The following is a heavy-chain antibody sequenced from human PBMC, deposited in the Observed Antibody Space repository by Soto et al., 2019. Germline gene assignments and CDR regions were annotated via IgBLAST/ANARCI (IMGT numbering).Heavy chain of an antibody. Sequence: GGSLRLSCAASGFTVSSNYMSWVRQAPGKGLEWVSVIYSGGSTYYADSVKGRFTISRDNSKNMLYLQMNSLRAEDTALFYCVLAPLYVWGSYRPYYFDYWGQGTLVTVSS. CDR1: GFTVSSNY. D-gene: IGHD3-16*02. V-gene: IGHV3-66*01. CDR2: IYSGGST. CDR3: VLAPLYVWGSYRPYYFDY. J-gene: IGHJ4*02.